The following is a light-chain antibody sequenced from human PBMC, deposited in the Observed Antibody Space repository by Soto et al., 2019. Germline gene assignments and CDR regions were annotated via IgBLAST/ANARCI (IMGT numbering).Light chain of an antibody. CDR1: QSVSSSY. CDR3: QQYGSSPRT. J-gene: IGKJ2*01. Sequence: EIVLTQSPGTLSLSPGERATLSCRASQSVSSSYLAWYQQKPGQAPRLLIYGASSRATGIPDRFSGSGSGTDFTLTISSLEPEDFAVYYCQQYGSSPRTFGQETKLEIK. CDR2: GAS. V-gene: IGKV3-20*01.